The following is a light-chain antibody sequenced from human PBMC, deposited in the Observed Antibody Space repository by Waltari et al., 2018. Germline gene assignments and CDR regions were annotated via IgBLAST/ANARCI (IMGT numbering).Light chain of an antibody. CDR3: SSYTSIIPPFL. J-gene: IGLJ1*01. Sequence: QSALTQPASVSGSPGQSITISCTRSSISLGGYSFVSWYQQHPGKAPKLMIYDVSHRPSGVSNRFSGSKSGNTASLTISGLQPEDEADYYCSSYTSIIPPFLFGTGTKVTVL. CDR2: DVS. V-gene: IGLV2-14*01. CDR1: SISLGGYSF.